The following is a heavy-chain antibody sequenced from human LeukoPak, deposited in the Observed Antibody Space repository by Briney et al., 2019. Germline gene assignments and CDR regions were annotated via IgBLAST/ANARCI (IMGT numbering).Heavy chain of an antibody. CDR3: ASDPVAGRVSGAFDI. J-gene: IGHJ3*02. CDR1: GFTVSSNY. CDR2: IYSGGST. V-gene: IGHV3-53*01. D-gene: IGHD6-19*01. Sequence: TGGSLRLSCAASGFTVSSNYMSWVRQAPGKGLEWVSVIYSGGSTCYADSVKGRFTISRDNSKNTLYLQMNSLRAEDTAVYYCASDPVAGRVSGAFDIWGQGTMVTVSS.